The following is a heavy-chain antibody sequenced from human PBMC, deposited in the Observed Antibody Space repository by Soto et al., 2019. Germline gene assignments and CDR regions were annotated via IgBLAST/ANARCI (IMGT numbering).Heavy chain of an antibody. Sequence: EAQMLESGGGSVQPGGSLRLSCAASGFTFSPYSVAWVRQSPGKGLEWVSSISASGGDTWYADSVKGRFTISRDNSKNTLYLQMNSLRVDDTAVYYCARRPTATASWGQGTLVTVSS. J-gene: IGHJ5*02. CDR1: GFTFSPYS. CDR2: ISASGGDT. D-gene: IGHD1-1*01. V-gene: IGHV3-23*01. CDR3: ARRPTATAS.